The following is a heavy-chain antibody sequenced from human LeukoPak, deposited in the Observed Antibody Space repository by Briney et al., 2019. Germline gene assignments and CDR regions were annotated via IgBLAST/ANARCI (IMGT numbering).Heavy chain of an antibody. CDR1: GGSISSSNYY. Sequence: SETLSLTCIVSGGSISSSNYYWGWIRQSPGKGLEWIGSIYSRGSTYYNPSLKSRVIVSSDMSKNQFSLMLNSVTAADTGAYYCARGAKWQLLLNWFDPWGQGTLVTVSS. CDR2: IYSRGST. D-gene: IGHD6-6*01. CDR3: ARGAKWQLLLNWFDP. J-gene: IGHJ5*02. V-gene: IGHV4-39*07.